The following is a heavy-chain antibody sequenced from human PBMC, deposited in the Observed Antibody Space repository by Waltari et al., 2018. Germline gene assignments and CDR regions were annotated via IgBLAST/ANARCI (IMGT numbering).Heavy chain of an antibody. CDR1: GFTFSTYS. CDR3: ARWEYCSGNSCYTRYVDS. Sequence: EVQLVESGGGLAQPGGSLRLSCAASGFTFSTYSRNWVRQAPGKGLEWVSYISSTGYTTYYADSVKGRFTVSRDNAKNSLFLQMNSLRAEDTAVYYCARWEYCSGNSCYTRYVDSWGQGTLVTVSS. D-gene: IGHD2-2*02. CDR2: ISSTGYTT. J-gene: IGHJ4*02. V-gene: IGHV3-48*04.